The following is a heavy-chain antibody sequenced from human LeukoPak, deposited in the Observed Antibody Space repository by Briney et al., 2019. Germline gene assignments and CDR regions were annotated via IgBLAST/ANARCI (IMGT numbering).Heavy chain of an antibody. CDR1: GFTFGDYA. D-gene: IGHD3-10*01. CDR2: ISGSGGST. Sequence: GGSLRLSCTASGFTFGDYAMSWVRQAPGKGLEWVSAISGSGGSTFYADSVKGRYTISRDNSKNTLYLQMNSLRAEDTAVYYCAKDNMVRGVIPSRVDYWGQGTLVTVSS. CDR3: AKDNMVRGVIPSRVDY. J-gene: IGHJ4*02. V-gene: IGHV3-23*01.